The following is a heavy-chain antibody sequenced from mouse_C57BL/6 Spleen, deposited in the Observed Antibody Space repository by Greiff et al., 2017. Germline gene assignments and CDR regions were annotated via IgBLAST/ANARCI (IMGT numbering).Heavy chain of an antibody. CDR3: ARGGTAQSSFDY. CDR2: IDPSDSST. V-gene: IGHV1-50*01. D-gene: IGHD3-2*02. J-gene: IGHJ2*01. Sequence: VQLQQPGAELVKPGASVKLSCKASGYTFTSYWMQWVKQRPGQGLEWIGEIDPSDSSTNYNQKFKGKATLTVDTSSSTAYMQLSSLTAEDSAVYYCARGGTAQSSFDYWGQGTTLTVSS. CDR1: GYTFTSYW.